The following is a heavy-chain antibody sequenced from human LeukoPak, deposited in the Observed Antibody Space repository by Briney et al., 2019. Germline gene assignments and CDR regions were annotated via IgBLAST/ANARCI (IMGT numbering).Heavy chain of an antibody. CDR1: GFTFSSYG. CDR3: ARAKPKNMVRGLIMRRESRYYFDY. D-gene: IGHD3-10*01. CDR2: IRYDGSNK. J-gene: IGHJ4*02. Sequence: GGSLRLSCAASGFTFSSYGMHWVRQAPGKGLEWVAFIRYDGSNKRYADSVKGRFTIPRDNSKNTLYLQMNSLRAEDTAVYYCARAKPKNMVRGLIMRRESRYYFDYWGQGTLVTVSS. V-gene: IGHV3-30*02.